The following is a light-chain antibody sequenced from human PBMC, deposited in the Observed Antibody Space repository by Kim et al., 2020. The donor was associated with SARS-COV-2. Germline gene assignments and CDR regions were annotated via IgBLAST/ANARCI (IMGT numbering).Light chain of an antibody. V-gene: IGLV2-11*03. CDR1: SSGVGGYTY. J-gene: IGLJ3*02. CDR3: CSYAGSNIGV. CDR2: DVT. Sequence: GQSVPISCTGTSSGVGGYTYVSWYQQYPGKVPKLMIHDVTKRPSGVPDRFSGSKTGNTASLTVSGLQAEDEADYYCCSYAGSNIGVFGGGTQLTVL.